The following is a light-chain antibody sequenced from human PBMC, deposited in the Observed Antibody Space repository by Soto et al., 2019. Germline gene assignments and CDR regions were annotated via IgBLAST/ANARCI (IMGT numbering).Light chain of an antibody. V-gene: IGKV1-5*03. Sequence: DIQMTQSPSTLSASVGDRVTITCRASQSISTWLAWYQQKSGKAPKLLIYKASNLEGGVPSRFSGSGSGTEFNITISSLQPDDFATYYCQQYNTYPLTFGGGTKVDIK. CDR2: KAS. CDR1: QSISTW. CDR3: QQYNTYPLT. J-gene: IGKJ4*01.